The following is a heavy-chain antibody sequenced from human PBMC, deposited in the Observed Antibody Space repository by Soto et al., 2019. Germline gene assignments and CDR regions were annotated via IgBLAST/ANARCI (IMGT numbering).Heavy chain of an antibody. CDR3: AKDYYESRGAYYDFWSGSYMDV. J-gene: IGHJ6*03. D-gene: IGHD3-3*01. V-gene: IGHV3-30*18. Sequence: SGGSMRLSCAASGFTFSSYGMHWVRQAPGKGLEWVAVISYDGSNKYYADSVKGRFTISRDNSKNTLYLQMNSLRAEDTAVYYCAKDYYESRGAYYDFWSGSYMDVWGKGTTVTVSS. CDR1: GFTFSSYG. CDR2: ISYDGSNK.